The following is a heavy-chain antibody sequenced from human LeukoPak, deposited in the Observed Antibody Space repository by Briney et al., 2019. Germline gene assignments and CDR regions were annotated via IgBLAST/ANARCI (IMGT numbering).Heavy chain of an antibody. CDR2: IYGSDDKT. CDR3: AKTQGYYDA. CDR1: GFTFSSYA. V-gene: IGHV3-23*01. D-gene: IGHD2-15*01. J-gene: IGHJ5*02. Sequence: PGGSLRLSCAASGFTFSSYAMSWVRRAPGKGLELVSGIYGSDDKTVYGDAVKGRFTISRDNSKNTLYLQMNSLRADDTAVYYCAKTQGYYDAWGQGALVTVSS.